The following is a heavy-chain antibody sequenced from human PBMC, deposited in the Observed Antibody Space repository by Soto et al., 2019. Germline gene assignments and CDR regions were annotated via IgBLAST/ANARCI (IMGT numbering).Heavy chain of an antibody. J-gene: IGHJ4*02. CDR2: ITAAGHNT. V-gene: IGHV3-23*01. Sequence: EVHLLESGGNLAQPGGSLRLSCAASGFTFSGYAMHWVRQAPGKGLEWVKGITAAGHNTYYGDSVKGPFTIARDNSKNALYRQMNSLRGEDTDIYHCAKGFFFGGKSEGAYWGQGTLVTVSS. CDR1: GFTFSGYA. D-gene: IGHD3-3*01. CDR3: AKGFFFGGKSEGAY.